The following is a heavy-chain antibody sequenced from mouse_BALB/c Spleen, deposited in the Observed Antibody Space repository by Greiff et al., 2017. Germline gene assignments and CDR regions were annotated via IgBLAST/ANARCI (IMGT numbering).Heavy chain of an antibody. CDR2: IYPGNSDT. CDR3: TMIYDGYYGGFAY. CDR1: GYSFTSYW. V-gene: IGHV1-5*01. D-gene: IGHD2-3*01. J-gene: IGHJ3*01. Sequence: EVQLQQSGTVLARPGASVKMSCKASGYSFTSYWMHWVKQRPGQGLEWIGAIYPGNSDTSYNQKFKGKAKLTAVTSASTAYMELSSLTNEDSAVYYCTMIYDGYYGGFAYWGQGTLVTVSA.